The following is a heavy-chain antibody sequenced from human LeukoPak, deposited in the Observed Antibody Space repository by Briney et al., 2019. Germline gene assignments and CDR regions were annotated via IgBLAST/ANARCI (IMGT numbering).Heavy chain of an antibody. CDR3: ARGDCTNGVCYFDY. D-gene: IGHD2-8*01. V-gene: IGHV3-23*01. CDR2: ISGSGDST. Sequence: GGSLRLSCAASGFTFSSYAMSWVRQAPGKGLEWVSAISGSGDSTDYADSVKGRFPISRDNSKNSLYLQMNSLRAEDTAVYYCARGDCTNGVCYFDYWGQGTLVTVSS. CDR1: GFTFSSYA. J-gene: IGHJ4*02.